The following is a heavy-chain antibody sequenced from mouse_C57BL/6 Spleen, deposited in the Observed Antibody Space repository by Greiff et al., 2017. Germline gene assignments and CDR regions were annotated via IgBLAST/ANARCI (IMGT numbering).Heavy chain of an antibody. Sequence: QVQLQQSGAELAKPGASVKLSCKASGYTFTSYWMHWVKQTPVHGLEWIGALDPETGGTAYNQKFKGKAILTAAKSSSTAYMELRSLTSEDSAVYYCTRKITTVVAYYAMDYWGQGTSVTVSS. V-gene: IGHV1-15*01. CDR3: TRKITTVVAYYAMDY. J-gene: IGHJ4*01. CDR1: GYTFTSYW. CDR2: LDPETGGT. D-gene: IGHD1-1*01.